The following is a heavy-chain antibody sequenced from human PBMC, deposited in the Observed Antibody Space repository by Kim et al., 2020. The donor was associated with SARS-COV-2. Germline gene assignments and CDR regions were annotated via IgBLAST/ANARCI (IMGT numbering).Heavy chain of an antibody. Sequence: DAQKVQGRVTMTTDTSTNTDYMELWSLRSDDTAMYYCARGAYGDVSFDYWGQGTLVTVSS. CDR3: ARGAYGDVSFDY. V-gene: IGHV1-18*01. D-gene: IGHD4-17*01. J-gene: IGHJ4*02.